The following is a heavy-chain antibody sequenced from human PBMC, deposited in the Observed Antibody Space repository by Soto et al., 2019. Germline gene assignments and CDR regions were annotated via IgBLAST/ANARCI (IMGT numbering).Heavy chain of an antibody. CDR2: ISGSGGST. J-gene: IGHJ4*02. V-gene: IGHV3-23*01. CDR3: ATGTFNFDS. CDR1: GFTFSSYA. Sequence: PGGSLRLSCAASGFTFSSYAMSWVRQAPGKGLEWVSSISGSGGSTYYADSVKGRFIISRDNSKSTLYLQMNSLRAEDTAVYYCATGTFNFDSWGQGTLVPVSS.